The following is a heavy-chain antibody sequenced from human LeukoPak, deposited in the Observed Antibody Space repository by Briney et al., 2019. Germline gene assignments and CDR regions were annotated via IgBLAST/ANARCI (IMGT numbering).Heavy chain of an antibody. CDR2: ITNTDSSDGAAT. D-gene: IGHD3-10*01. J-gene: IGHJ3*02. CDR3: ARLYGSGTLIDAFDI. CDR1: GFTFSDYG. V-gene: IGHV3-23*01. Sequence: GGSLRLSCVASGFTFSDYGMGWVRQAPGKGLEWVSAITNTDSSDGAATYYAGSVEGRFTISRDNSKDTLYLRMSGLRAEDTALYYCARLYGSGTLIDAFDIWGPGTMVIVS.